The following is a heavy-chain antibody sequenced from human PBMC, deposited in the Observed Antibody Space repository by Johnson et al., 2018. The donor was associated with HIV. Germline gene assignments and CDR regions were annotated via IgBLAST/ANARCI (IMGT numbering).Heavy chain of an antibody. V-gene: IGHV3-9*01. CDR1: GFTFDDYA. J-gene: IGHJ3*02. D-gene: IGHD3-16*01. Sequence: VQLVESGGGLVQPVRSLRLSCAASGFTFDDYAMHWVRQAPGKGLEWVSGISWNSGSIGYADSVKGRFTISRDNAKNSLYLQMNSLRAEDTALYYCAKAGYDYVWGSYKGAFDIWGQGTMVTVSS. CDR3: AKAGYDYVWGSYKGAFDI. CDR2: ISWNSGSI.